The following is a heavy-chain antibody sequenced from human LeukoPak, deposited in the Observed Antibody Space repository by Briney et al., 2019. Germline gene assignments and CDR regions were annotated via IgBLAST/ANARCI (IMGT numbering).Heavy chain of an antibody. V-gene: IGHV4-39*01. CDR2: IYYSGST. CDR1: GDSISSSSDY. J-gene: IGHJ6*03. CDR3: AINSGWENYYYYYYMDV. Sequence: PAETLSLTCTVSGDSISSSSDYWGWIRQPPGKGLEWIGSIYYSGSTYYNPSLKSRVTISVDTSKNQFSLNLSSVTAADTAVYYCAINSGWENYYYYYYMDVWGKGTTVTVSS. D-gene: IGHD6-19*01.